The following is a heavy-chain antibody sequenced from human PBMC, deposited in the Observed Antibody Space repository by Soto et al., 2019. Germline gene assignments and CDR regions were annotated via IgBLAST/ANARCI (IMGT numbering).Heavy chain of an antibody. CDR3: AKSRDGYNRYYYYGMDV. D-gene: IGHD5-12*01. Sequence: GGSLRLSCAASGFTFSSYAMTWVRQAPGKGLEWVSAISGSGGSTYYADSVKGRFTISRDNSKNTLYLQMNSPRAEDTAVYYCAKSRDGYNRYYYYGMDVWGQGTTVTVSS. J-gene: IGHJ6*02. CDR2: ISGSGGST. V-gene: IGHV3-23*01. CDR1: GFTFSSYA.